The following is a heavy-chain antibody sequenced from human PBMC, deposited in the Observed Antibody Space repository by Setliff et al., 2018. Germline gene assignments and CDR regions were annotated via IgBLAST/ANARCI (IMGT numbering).Heavy chain of an antibody. CDR3: ARNWHWGFDP. D-gene: IGHD1-7*01. CDR2: INHSGST. Sequence: PSETLSLTCAVYGGSFSDYYWSWIRQPPGKGLEWIGEINHSGSTNYNPSLKSRVTISIYKSKNQLSLDLTSVTAADTAVYYCARNWHWGFDPWGRGALVTVSS. V-gene: IGHV4-34*01. J-gene: IGHJ5*02. CDR1: GGSFSDYY.